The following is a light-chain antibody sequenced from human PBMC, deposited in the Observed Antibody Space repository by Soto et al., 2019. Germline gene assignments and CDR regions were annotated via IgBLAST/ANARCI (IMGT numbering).Light chain of an antibody. CDR2: AAS. Sequence: IQLTQSPSSLSASVGDRVTITCRASQGINNFLAWYQQKPGKAPQLLIYAASTLQSGVPSRFSGSGSGTDFTLTISRLQPEDFATYYCQQLTNYRFTFGQGTKVDIK. J-gene: IGKJ2*01. CDR3: QQLTNYRFT. V-gene: IGKV1-9*01. CDR1: QGINNF.